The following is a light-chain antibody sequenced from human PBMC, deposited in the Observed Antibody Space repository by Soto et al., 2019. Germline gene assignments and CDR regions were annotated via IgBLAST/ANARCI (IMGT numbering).Light chain of an antibody. CDR2: DVS. Sequence: QSALTQPPSASGSPGQSVTISCTGTSSDVGGYNYVSWYQQHPGKAPKLMIYDVSKRPSGVPDLFSGSKSGNTASLTVSGLQAEDESDSDCSSYAGSNNGNVVFGGGTKLAVL. CDR3: SSYAGSNNGNVV. J-gene: IGLJ2*01. V-gene: IGLV2-8*01. CDR1: SSDVGGYNY.